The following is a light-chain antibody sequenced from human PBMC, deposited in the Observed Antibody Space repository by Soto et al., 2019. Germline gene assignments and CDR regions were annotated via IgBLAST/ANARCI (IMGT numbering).Light chain of an antibody. CDR3: QHFNNYPPT. CDR1: QGISGP. J-gene: IGKJ4*01. Sequence: AIQLTQSPSSLSASVGDRVTIACRASQGISGPLAWYQQKPGKAPQLLISAASNLESGVPSRFSGSGSGKDFTLTISSLQPEDFATYYCQHFNNYPPTFGGGTRVEIK. CDR2: AAS. V-gene: IGKV1D-13*01.